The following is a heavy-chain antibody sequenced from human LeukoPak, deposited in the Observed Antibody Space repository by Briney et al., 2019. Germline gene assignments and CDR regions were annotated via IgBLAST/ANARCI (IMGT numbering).Heavy chain of an antibody. Sequence: GESLKISCKGSGYSFTSYWIGWVLQMPGKGLEWMGIIYPGDSDTRYSPSFQGQVTISADKSISTAYLQWSSLKASDTAMYYCARSSLAMDGGFDYWGQGTLVTVSS. V-gene: IGHV5-51*01. CDR1: GYSFTSYW. CDR2: IYPGDSDT. D-gene: IGHD5-18*01. J-gene: IGHJ4*02. CDR3: ARSSLAMDGGFDY.